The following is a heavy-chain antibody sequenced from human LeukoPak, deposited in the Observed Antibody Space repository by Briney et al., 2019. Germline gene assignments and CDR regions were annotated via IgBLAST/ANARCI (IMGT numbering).Heavy chain of an antibody. CDR1: GFTFSSYG. CDR3: AKDVGKYSSSWSTPFDAFDI. Sequence: PGGSLRLPCAASGFTFSSYGIHWVRQAPGKGLEWVAFIRYDGNNKYYADSVKGRFTISRDNSKNTLYLQMNSLRPEDTAVYYCAKDVGKYSSSWSTPFDAFDIWGQGTMVTVSS. J-gene: IGHJ3*02. CDR2: IRYDGNNK. V-gene: IGHV3-30*02. D-gene: IGHD6-13*01.